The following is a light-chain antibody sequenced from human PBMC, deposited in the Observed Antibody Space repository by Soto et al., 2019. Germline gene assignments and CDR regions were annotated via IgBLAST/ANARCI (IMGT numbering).Light chain of an antibody. V-gene: IGKV1-39*01. J-gene: IGKJ1*01. CDR1: QHVDRY. CDR3: QQSSNIPWT. Sequence: DIQMTQSPSSLSASVGDSVTITCRTSQHVDRYLSWYQHIPGRAPKLLIYSASSLVSGVPPRFRGSASGTEFTLSISSLQREDFATYFCQQSSNIPWTFGQGTKVDIK. CDR2: SAS.